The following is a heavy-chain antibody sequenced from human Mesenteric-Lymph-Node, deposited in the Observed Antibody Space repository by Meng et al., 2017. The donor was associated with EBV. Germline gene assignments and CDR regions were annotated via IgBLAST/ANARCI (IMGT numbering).Heavy chain of an antibody. Sequence: QVQLVQSGAEVKKPGAPGRISCKDFGYPVTGYHMHWMRQAPGQGLEWVGMINPSGGAATYAQKFQGRFTITRDTSTTTVSLELNSLTSEDTAMYYCARDGLGYCGYSDCSQPGDYWGQGTLVTVSS. V-gene: IGHV1-46*01. CDR3: ARDGLGYCGYSDCSQPGDY. D-gene: IGHD2-15*01. J-gene: IGHJ4*02. CDR1: GYPVTGYH. CDR2: INPSGGAA.